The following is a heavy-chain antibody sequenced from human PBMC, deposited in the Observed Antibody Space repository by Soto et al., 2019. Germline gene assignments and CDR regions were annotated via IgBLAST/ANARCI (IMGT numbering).Heavy chain of an antibody. D-gene: IGHD2-15*01. CDR2: ISYDGSNK. CDR1: GFTFSSYA. V-gene: IGHV3-30-3*01. J-gene: IGHJ4*02. Sequence: GGSLRLSCAASGFTFSSYAMHWVRQAPGKGLEWVAVISYDGSNKYYADSVKGRFTISRDNSKNTLYLQMNSLRAEDTAVYYCARDSYAVAYYFDYWGQGTLVTVSS. CDR3: ARDSYAVAYYFDY.